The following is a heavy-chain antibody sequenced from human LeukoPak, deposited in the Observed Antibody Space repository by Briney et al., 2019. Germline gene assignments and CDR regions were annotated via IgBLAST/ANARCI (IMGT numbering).Heavy chain of an antibody. D-gene: IGHD3-10*01. CDR3: ARDVRGFGELYAFDV. CDR2: IYYSGST. V-gene: IGHV4-61*01. CDR1: GDSISSSPYF. Sequence: PSETLSLTCTVSGDSISSSPYFWGWIRQPPGKGLEWIGYIYYSGSTTYNPSLKSRVTISVDTSKNQFSLRLSSVTAADTAVYYCARDVRGFGELYAFDVWGQGTMVTVSS. J-gene: IGHJ3*01.